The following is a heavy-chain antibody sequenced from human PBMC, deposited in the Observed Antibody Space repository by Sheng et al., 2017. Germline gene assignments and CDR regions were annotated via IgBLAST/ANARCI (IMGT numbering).Heavy chain of an antibody. CDR2: IIPILGIA. V-gene: IGHV1-69*04. J-gene: IGHJ3*02. CDR3: AREGGYYDSRSSAFDI. Sequence: QVQLVQSGAEVKKPGSSVKVSCKASGGTFSSYAISWVRQAPGQGLEWMGGIIPILGIANYAQKFQGRVTITADKSTSTAYMELSSLRSEDTAVYYCAREGGYYDSRSSAFDIWGQGTMVTVSS. D-gene: IGHD3-22*01. CDR1: GGTFSSYA.